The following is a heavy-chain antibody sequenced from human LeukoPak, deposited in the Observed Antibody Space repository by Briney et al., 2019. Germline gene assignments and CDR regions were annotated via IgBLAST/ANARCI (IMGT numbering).Heavy chain of an antibody. J-gene: IGHJ5*02. D-gene: IGHD2-21*02. CDR3: AKGRYCGGDCYSGWFDP. V-gene: IGHV3-43*02. CDR2: ISGDGGST. Sequence: GGSLRLSCAASGFTFDDYVMHWVRQGPGKGLEWVSLISGDGGSTFYADSVNGRFTISRDSSKNSLYLQMNSLRTEDTALFYCAKGRYCGGDCYSGWFDPWGQGTLVTVSS. CDR1: GFTFDDYV.